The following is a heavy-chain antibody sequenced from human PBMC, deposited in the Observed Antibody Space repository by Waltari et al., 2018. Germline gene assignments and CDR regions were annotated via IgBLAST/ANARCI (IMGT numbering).Heavy chain of an antibody. V-gene: IGHV3-74*01. CDR2: TNGDGSST. J-gene: IGHJ4*02. Sequence: EVQLEESGGGLVQPGGSLRLSCAASGFTFSSHWMPWVRQAPGKGLVWGSRTNGDGSSTSYADSVKGRFTIARDNAKNTLYLQMNSLRAEDTAVYYCSRDLQHGDFGRGRDYWGQGTLVTVSS. D-gene: IGHD4-17*01. CDR3: SRDLQHGDFGRGRDY. CDR1: GFTFSSHW.